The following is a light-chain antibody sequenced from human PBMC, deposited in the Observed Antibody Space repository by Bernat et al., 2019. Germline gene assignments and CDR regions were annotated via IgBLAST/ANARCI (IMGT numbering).Light chain of an antibody. CDR2: DVS. V-gene: IGLV2-14*03. CDR3: SSKTSSSTHV. Sequence: QSALTQPASVSGSPGQSITISCTGTSSDVGGYNYVSWYQQHPGKAPKLMIYDVSNRPSGVSNRFSGSKSGNTASLTISGLQAEDEGDYYCSSKTSSSTHVFGTGTRVNVL. CDR1: SSDVGGYNY. J-gene: IGLJ1*01.